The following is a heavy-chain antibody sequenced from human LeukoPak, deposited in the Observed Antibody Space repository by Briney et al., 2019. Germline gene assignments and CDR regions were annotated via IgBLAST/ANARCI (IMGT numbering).Heavy chain of an antibody. CDR2: INPSGGST. Sequence: ASVKVSCKASGYTFTSYYIDWVRQAPGQGLEWMGIINPSGGSTSYAQKFQGRVTMTRDTSTSTVYMELSSLRSEDTAVYYCARTLTLPNWFDPWGQGTLVTVSS. V-gene: IGHV1-46*01. CDR1: GYTFTSYY. D-gene: IGHD2-21*02. CDR3: ARTLTLPNWFDP. J-gene: IGHJ5*02.